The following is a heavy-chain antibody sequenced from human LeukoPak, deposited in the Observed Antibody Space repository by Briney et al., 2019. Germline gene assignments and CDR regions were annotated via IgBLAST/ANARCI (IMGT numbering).Heavy chain of an antibody. CDR3: AKERDSVLLWFGEYQPYYFDY. Sequence: PGGSLRLSCAASGFTFSSYAMSWVRQAPGKGLEWVSAISGSGGSTYYADSVKGRFTISRDNSKNTLYLQMNSLRAEDTAVYYCAKERDSVLLWFGEYQPYYFDYWGQGTLVTVSS. CDR2: ISGSGGST. CDR1: GFTFSSYA. J-gene: IGHJ4*02. D-gene: IGHD3-10*01. V-gene: IGHV3-23*01.